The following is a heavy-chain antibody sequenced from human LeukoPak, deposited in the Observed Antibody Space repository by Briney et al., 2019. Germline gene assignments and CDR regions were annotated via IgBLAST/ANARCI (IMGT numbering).Heavy chain of an antibody. V-gene: IGHV1-2*06. D-gene: IGHD2-2*01. CDR3: ARSEGYCSSTSCYDAFDI. CDR1: GYTFTGYY. J-gene: IGHJ3*02. Sequence: ASVKVSCKASGYTFTGYYMHWVRQAPGQGLEWMGRINPNSGGTNYAQKFQGRVTMTRDTSISTAYMELSRLRSDDTAVYYCARSEGYCSSTSCYDAFDIWGQGTMVTVSS. CDR2: INPNSGGT.